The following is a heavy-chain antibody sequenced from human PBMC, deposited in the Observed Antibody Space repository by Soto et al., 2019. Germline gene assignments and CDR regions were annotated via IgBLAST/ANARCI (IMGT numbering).Heavy chain of an antibody. J-gene: IGHJ3*02. V-gene: IGHV3-21*01. Sequence: GESLKISCAASGFTFSSYSMNWVRQAPGKGLEWVSSISSSSYIYYADSVKGRFTISRDNAKNSLYLQMNSLRAEDTAVYYCARDVDYDILTGYYAFDIWGQGTMVTVSS. CDR3: ARDVDYDILTGYYAFDI. D-gene: IGHD3-9*01. CDR2: ISSSSYI. CDR1: GFTFSSYS.